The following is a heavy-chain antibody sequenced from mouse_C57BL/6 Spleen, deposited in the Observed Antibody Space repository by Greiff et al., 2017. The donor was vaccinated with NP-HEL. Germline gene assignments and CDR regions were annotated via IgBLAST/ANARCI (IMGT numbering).Heavy chain of an antibody. D-gene: IGHD1-1*01. CDR3: ARSDYYGSSLAY. J-gene: IGHJ3*01. CDR1: GYTFTDYN. Sequence: VQLQQSGPELVKPGASVKIPCKASGYTFTDYNMDWVKQSHGKSLEWIGDINPNNGGTIYNQKFKGKATLTVDKSSSTAYMELRSLTSEDTAVYYRARSDYYGSSLAYWGQGTLVTVSA. V-gene: IGHV1-18*01. CDR2: INPNNGGT.